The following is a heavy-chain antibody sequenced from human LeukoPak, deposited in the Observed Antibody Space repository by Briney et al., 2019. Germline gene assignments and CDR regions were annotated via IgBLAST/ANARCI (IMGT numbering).Heavy chain of an antibody. J-gene: IGHJ5*02. CDR3: ARVWEEGYYGSGSYVSWFDP. CDR1: GGTFSSYA. V-gene: IGHV1-69*05. Sequence: GASVKVSCKASGGTFSSYAISWVRQAPGQGLEWMGGIIPIFGTVNYALKFQGRVTITTDESTSTAYMELSSLRSEDTAVYYCARVWEEGYYGSGSYVSWFDPWGQGTLVTVSS. CDR2: IIPIFGTV. D-gene: IGHD3-10*01.